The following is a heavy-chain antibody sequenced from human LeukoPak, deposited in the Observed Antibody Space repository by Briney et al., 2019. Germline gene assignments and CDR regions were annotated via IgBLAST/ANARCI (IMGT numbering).Heavy chain of an antibody. CDR3: AVGSSSWFDP. CDR1: GFTFSNYG. D-gene: IGHD3-16*02. CDR2: IYSGGST. J-gene: IGHJ5*02. V-gene: IGHV3-66*01. Sequence: GGSLRLSCAASGFTFSNYGMHWVRQAPGKGLEWVSVIYSGGSTYYADSVKGRFTISRDNSKNTLYLQMNSLRAEDTAVYYCAVGSSSWFDPWGQGTLVTVSS.